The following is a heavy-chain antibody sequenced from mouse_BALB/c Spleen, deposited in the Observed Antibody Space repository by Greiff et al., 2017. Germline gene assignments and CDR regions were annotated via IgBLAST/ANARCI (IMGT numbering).Heavy chain of an antibody. D-gene: IGHD1-1*01. CDR2: IYPGSGNT. V-gene: IGHV1-84*02. J-gene: IGHJ4*01. CDR3: ARYDYGKAMDY. Sequence: QVQLKESGPELVKPGASVKISCKASGYTFTDYYINWVKQKPGQGLEWIGWIYPGSGNTKYNEKFKGKATLTVDTSSSTAYMQLSSLTSEDTAVYFCARYDYGKAMDYWGQGTSVTVSS. CDR1: GYTFTDYY.